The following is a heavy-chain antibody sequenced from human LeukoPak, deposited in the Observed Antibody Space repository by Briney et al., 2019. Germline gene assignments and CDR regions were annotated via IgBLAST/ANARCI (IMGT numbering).Heavy chain of an antibody. D-gene: IGHD5-18*01. CDR2: INHSGST. Sequence: PSETLSLTCAVYGGSFSGYYWSWIRQPPGKGLEWIGEINHSGSTSYNPSLKSRVTISVDTSKNQFSLKLSSVTAADTAVYYCARTRGYSYCYPNYYYGMDVWGQGTTVTVSS. V-gene: IGHV4-34*01. CDR1: GGSFSGYY. CDR3: ARTRGYSYCYPNYYYGMDV. J-gene: IGHJ6*02.